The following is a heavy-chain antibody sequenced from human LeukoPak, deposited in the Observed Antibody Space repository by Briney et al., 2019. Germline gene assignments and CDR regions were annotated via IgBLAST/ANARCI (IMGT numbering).Heavy chain of an antibody. V-gene: IGHV1-18*01. Sequence: ASVKVSCKASGYTFTSYGISWVRQAPGQGLEWMGWISAYNGNTNYAQKFQGWVTMTRDTSISTAYMELSRLRSDDTAVYYCARDLRGSSSHWGQGTLVTVSS. D-gene: IGHD6-13*01. CDR3: ARDLRGSSSH. J-gene: IGHJ4*02. CDR1: GYTFTSYG. CDR2: ISAYNGNT.